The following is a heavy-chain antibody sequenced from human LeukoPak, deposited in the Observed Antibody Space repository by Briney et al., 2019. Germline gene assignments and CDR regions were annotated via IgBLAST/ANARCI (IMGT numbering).Heavy chain of an antibody. CDR2: INHSGST. D-gene: IGHD1-1*01. CDR3: ARHGSDGGFDP. Sequence: SETLSLTCAVYGGSFSGYYWSWIRQPPGKGLEWIGEINHSGSTNYNPSLKSRVTISVDTSKNQFSLKLSSVTAADTAVYYCARHGSDGGFDPWGQGTLVTVSS. CDR1: GGSFSGYY. V-gene: IGHV4-34*01. J-gene: IGHJ5*02.